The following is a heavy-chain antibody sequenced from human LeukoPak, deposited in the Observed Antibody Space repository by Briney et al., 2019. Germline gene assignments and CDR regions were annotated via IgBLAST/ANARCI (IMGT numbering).Heavy chain of an antibody. CDR3: ARDGEYSGYGY. CDR1: GYTFTSYA. D-gene: IGHD5-12*01. V-gene: IGHV1-3*01. Sequence: ASVKVSCKASGYTFTSYAMHWVRQAPGQRLEWMGWINAGNGNTKYSQKFQGSVTITRDTSASTAYMELSSLRSEDTAVYYCARDGEYSGYGYWGQGTLVTVSS. J-gene: IGHJ4*02. CDR2: INAGNGNT.